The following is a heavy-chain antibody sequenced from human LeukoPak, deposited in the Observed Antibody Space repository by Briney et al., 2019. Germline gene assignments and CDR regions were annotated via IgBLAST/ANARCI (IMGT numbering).Heavy chain of an antibody. V-gene: IGHV1-2*04. CDR1: GYTFTGYY. CDR3: ARTEKPHWYFDL. J-gene: IGHJ2*01. Sequence: ASVKVSCKASGYTFTGYYMHWVRQAPGQGLEWMGWINPNSGGTNYAQKFQGWVTMTRDTSISTAYMELSRLRSDDTAVYYCARTEKPHWYFDLWGRGTLVTVSS. CDR2: INPNSGGT.